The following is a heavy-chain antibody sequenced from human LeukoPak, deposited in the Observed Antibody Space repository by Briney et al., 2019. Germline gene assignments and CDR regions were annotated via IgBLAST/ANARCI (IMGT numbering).Heavy chain of an antibody. Sequence: GGSLRLSCAASGFTFSSYWMSWVRQAPGKGPEWVANIKQDGSEKHYVDSVRGRFTISRDNAKNSLYLQMNSLRAEDTAVYYCARDQESSGWAYWGQGTLVTVSS. D-gene: IGHD1-26*01. CDR1: GFTFSSYW. J-gene: IGHJ4*02. CDR3: ARDQESSGWAY. CDR2: IKQDGSEK. V-gene: IGHV3-7*01.